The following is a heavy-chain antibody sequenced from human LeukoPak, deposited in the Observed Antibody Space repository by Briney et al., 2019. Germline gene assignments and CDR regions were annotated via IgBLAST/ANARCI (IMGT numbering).Heavy chain of an antibody. V-gene: IGHV3-23*01. CDR3: AKDRRYSGSWFSY. Sequence: GESVRLSCAASGFTFSSYAMSWVRQAPGKGLEWVSAIYGSGGSTYHPASVKGRFTISRDNSKNRLYLQMNSLRAEDTAVYYGAKDRRYSGSWFSYWGQGTLVTVP. CDR2: IYGSGGST. D-gene: IGHD6-13*01. CDR1: GFTFSSYA. J-gene: IGHJ4*02.